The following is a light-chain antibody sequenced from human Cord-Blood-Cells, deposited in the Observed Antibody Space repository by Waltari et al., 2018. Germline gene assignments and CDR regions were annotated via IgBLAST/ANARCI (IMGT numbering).Light chain of an antibody. J-gene: IGLJ1*01. CDR3: SSYTSSSTYV. V-gene: IGLV2-14*01. Sequence: QSALTQPASVSGSPGQSITISCTGTSSDVGGYNYVSWYQQHPRKAPKLMIYEVRNRLSGVSNRFSGYNSSNTASRASSGLQAEDEADYYCSSYTSSSTYVFGTGTKVTVL. CDR1: SSDVGGYNY. CDR2: EVR.